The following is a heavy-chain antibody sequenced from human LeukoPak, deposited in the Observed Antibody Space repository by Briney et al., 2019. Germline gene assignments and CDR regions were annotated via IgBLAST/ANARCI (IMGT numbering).Heavy chain of an antibody. CDR2: ITSKASGGTA. CDR1: GFPFCEYA. J-gene: IGHJ4*02. Sequence: PGGSLRLSCTGSGFPFCEYAVNWVRQAPGKGLEWVGLITSKASGGTAEYAASVRGRFTISRDDSKSIAYLHLNSLKSEDTAVYFCTREVERGGSYWGGDYWGQGTLVTVSS. V-gene: IGHV3-49*04. CDR3: TREVERGGSYWGGDY. D-gene: IGHD3-10*01.